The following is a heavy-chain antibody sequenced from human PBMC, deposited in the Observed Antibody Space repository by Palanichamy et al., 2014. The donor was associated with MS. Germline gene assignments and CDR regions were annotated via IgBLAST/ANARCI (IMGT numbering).Heavy chain of an antibody. CDR2: INAGNGNT. CDR3: ARAMADYDFWRGPNGDY. D-gene: IGHD3-3*01. Sequence: QVQLVQSGAEVKKPGASVKVSCKASGYTFTSYAMHWVRQAPGQRFEWMGWINAGNGNTKYSQKFQGRVTITRDRSASTAYMELSSLRSEDTAVYYCARAMADYDFWRGPNGDYWGQGTLVTVSS. CDR1: GYTFTSYA. J-gene: IGHJ4*02. V-gene: IGHV1-3*01.